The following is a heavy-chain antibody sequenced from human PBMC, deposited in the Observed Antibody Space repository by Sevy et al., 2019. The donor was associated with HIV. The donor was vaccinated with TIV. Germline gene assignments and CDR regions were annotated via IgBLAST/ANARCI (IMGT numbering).Heavy chain of an antibody. D-gene: IGHD3-9*01. Sequence: GGCLRLSCAASGFTFSSYAMHWVRQAPGKGLEWVAVISYDGSNKYYGDAVKGRFTISRDNSKNTLYLQMNSLRAEDTAVYYCARDNYDILTGYLPYYYYYGMDVWGQGTTVTVSS. CDR3: ARDNYDILTGYLPYYYYYGMDV. J-gene: IGHJ6*02. CDR1: GFTFSSYA. CDR2: ISYDGSNK. V-gene: IGHV3-30*04.